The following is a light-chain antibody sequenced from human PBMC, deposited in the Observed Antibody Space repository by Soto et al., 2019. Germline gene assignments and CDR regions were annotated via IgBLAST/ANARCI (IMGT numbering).Light chain of an antibody. CDR2: GND. Sequence: QSVLTQPPSASGPPGQRVTISCSGSASNIGRNTVNWYQHLPGTAPKLLNYGNDQRPSGVPDRFSGSRSGTSASLAISGLQSEDEADYYCAAWDESLNGVVFGGGTKLTVL. J-gene: IGLJ2*01. CDR3: AAWDESLNGVV. CDR1: ASNIGRNT. V-gene: IGLV1-44*01.